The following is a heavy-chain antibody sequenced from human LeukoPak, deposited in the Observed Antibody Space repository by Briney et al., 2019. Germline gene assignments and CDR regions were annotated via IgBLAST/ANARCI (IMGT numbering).Heavy chain of an antibody. Sequence: SETLSLTCTVSGGSISSGSYYWSWIRQPAGKGLEWIGRIYTSGSTNYNPSLKSRVTISVDTSRNQFSLKLSSVTAADTAVYYCARVSPYGSGSYYTGVKWFDPWGQGTLVTVSS. V-gene: IGHV4-61*02. CDR2: IYTSGST. D-gene: IGHD3-10*01. CDR1: GGSISSGSYY. J-gene: IGHJ5*02. CDR3: ARVSPYGSGSYYTGVKWFDP.